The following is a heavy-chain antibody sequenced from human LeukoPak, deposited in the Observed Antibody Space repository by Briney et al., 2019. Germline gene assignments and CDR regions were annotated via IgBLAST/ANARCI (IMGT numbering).Heavy chain of an antibody. Sequence: PSETLSLTCTVSGGSITNNDYNWVWIRQPPGKGLEWIGDLYYSGSTHYNPSLKSRVTISVDTSKNQFSLKQNSVTTADTAVYYCARHLRPGYRGYENAFDIWGQGTMVTVSS. CDR3: ARHLRPGYRGYENAFDI. V-gene: IGHV4-39*01. D-gene: IGHD5-12*01. J-gene: IGHJ3*02. CDR1: GGSITNNDYN. CDR2: LYYSGST.